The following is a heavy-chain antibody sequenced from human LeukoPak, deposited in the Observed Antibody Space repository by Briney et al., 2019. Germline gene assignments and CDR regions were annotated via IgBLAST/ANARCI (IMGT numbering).Heavy chain of an antibody. Sequence: PGGSXXLSCAXXGFTLSSYEMNWVRQAPGKGREWVSYISPSGSTIYYADSVKGRFTISRDNAKNSLYLQMNNLRAEDTAVYYCARPSGTALVISPLDYWGQGTLVTVSS. CDR3: ARPSGTALVISPLDY. D-gene: IGHD5-18*01. CDR2: ISPSGSTI. CDR1: GFTLSSYE. J-gene: IGHJ4*02. V-gene: IGHV3-48*03.